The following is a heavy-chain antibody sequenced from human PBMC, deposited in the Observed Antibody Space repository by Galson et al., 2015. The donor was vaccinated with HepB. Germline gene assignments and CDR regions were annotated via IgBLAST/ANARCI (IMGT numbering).Heavy chain of an antibody. V-gene: IGHV4-61*02. CDR1: GGSISSGSYY. J-gene: IGHJ2*01. Sequence: TLSLTCTVSGGSISSGSYYWSWIRQPAGKGLEWIGRIYTSGSTNYNPSLKSRVTMSVDTSKNQFSLKLSSVTAADTAVYYCARETESYCSSTSCQSVGNWYFDLWGRGTLVTVSS. CDR3: ARETESYCSSTSCQSVGNWYFDL. CDR2: IYTSGST. D-gene: IGHD2-2*01.